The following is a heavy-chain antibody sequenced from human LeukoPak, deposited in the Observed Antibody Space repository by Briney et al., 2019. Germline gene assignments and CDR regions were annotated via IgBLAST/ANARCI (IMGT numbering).Heavy chain of an antibody. J-gene: IGHJ4*02. CDR2: IYYSGST. CDR3: ARSSGWYWFDY. Sequence: SETLSLTCTVSGDSISSYYWNWIRQPPGKGLEWIGYIYYSGSTNYNPSLKSRVTISVDTSKNQFSLKLSSVTAADTAVYYCARSSGWYWFDYWGQGTLVTVSS. D-gene: IGHD6-19*01. V-gene: IGHV4-59*01. CDR1: GDSISSYY.